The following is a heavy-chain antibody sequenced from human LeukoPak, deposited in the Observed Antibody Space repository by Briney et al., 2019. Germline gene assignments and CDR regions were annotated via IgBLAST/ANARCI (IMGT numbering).Heavy chain of an antibody. CDR2: IYTSGST. Sequence: SETLSLTCTVSGGSINDYYWSWIRQPAGKGLEWIGRIYTSGSTNYNPSLKSRVTISVDTSKNQFSLKLSSVTAADTAVYYCARDRTNYYMDVWGKGTTVTVSS. CDR1: GGSINDYY. CDR3: ARDRTNYYMDV. V-gene: IGHV4-4*07. J-gene: IGHJ6*03.